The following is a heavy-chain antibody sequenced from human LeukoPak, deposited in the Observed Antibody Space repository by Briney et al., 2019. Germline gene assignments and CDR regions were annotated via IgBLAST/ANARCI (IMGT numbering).Heavy chain of an antibody. CDR1: GFTFGDYA. CDR3: SGYIEWLGSFDY. Sequence: GGSLRLSCTASGFTFGDYAMSWFRQAPGKGLEWVGFIRSKAYGRTYEYAASVKFRFTIERDNYKRIAYLQMNSMKTEDKAVDSYSGYIEWLGSFDYRGQGTLVTVSS. CDR2: IRSKAYGRTY. V-gene: IGHV3-49*03. D-gene: IGHD6-19*01. J-gene: IGHJ4*02.